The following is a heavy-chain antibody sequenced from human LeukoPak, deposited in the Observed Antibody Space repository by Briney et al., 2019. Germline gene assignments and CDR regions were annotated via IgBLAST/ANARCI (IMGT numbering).Heavy chain of an antibody. CDR2: IYYSGRT. Sequence: SETLSLTCTVSGGSISSHYWSWIRQPPGKGLEWIGYIYYSGRTNYNPSLKSRVTISVDTSKNQFSLELSSVTAADTAVYYCARTDYALAVAGQYYFDYWGQGTLVTVSS. CDR3: ARTDYALAVAGQYYFDY. CDR1: GGSISSHY. D-gene: IGHD6-19*01. V-gene: IGHV4-59*11. J-gene: IGHJ4*02.